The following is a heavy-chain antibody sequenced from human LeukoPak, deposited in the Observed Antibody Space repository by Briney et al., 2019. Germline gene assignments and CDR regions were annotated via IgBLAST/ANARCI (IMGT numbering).Heavy chain of an antibody. CDR2: INHNGST. D-gene: IGHD3-22*01. Sequence: PSETLSLTCAVYGGSFSGYYWSWIRQPPGKGLEWIGEINHNGSTNYNPSLKSRVTISVDTSKNQFSLKLSSVTAADTAVYYCARGGEKYYDSSGYVWGYWGQGTLVTVSS. V-gene: IGHV4-34*01. CDR1: GGSFSGYY. J-gene: IGHJ4*02. CDR3: ARGGEKYYDSSGYVWGY.